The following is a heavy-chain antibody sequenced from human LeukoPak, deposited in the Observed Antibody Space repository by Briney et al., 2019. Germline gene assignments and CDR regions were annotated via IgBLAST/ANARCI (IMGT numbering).Heavy chain of an antibody. Sequence: ASVKVSCKASGDTFSSYYVHWVRQAPGQGLEWMGIINPSGGSTSYAQKFQGRVTMTRDMSTSTDYMELSSLRSEDTAVYYCARDNSVEDTAWWFDPWGQGTLVTVSS. D-gene: IGHD4-23*01. CDR3: ARDNSVEDTAWWFDP. J-gene: IGHJ5*02. CDR1: GDTFSSYY. V-gene: IGHV1-46*01. CDR2: INPSGGST.